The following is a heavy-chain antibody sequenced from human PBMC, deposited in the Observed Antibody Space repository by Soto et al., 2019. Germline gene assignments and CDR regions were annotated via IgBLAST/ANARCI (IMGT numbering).Heavy chain of an antibody. J-gene: IGHJ2*01. CDR3: ARRISNWYFDL. D-gene: IGHD3-3*02. Sequence: RGESLKITCKCSGYTFTSYWIGWVRQMPGKGLEWMGIIYPGDSHTTYSPSFQGQVAISADKSISAAYLQWSSLKASDTAMYYCARRISNWYFDLWGRGTLVTVSS. CDR2: IYPGDSHT. V-gene: IGHV5-51*01. CDR1: GYTFTSYW.